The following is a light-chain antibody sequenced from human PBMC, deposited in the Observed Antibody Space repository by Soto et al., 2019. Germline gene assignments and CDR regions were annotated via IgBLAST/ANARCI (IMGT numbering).Light chain of an antibody. CDR1: QSVSSSY. V-gene: IGKV3-20*01. J-gene: IGKJ1*01. CDR3: HQYDNSPLT. CDR2: GAS. Sequence: EIVLTQSPGTLSLSPGERATLSCRASQSVSSSYLAWYQQKPGQAPRLLIYGASSRATGIPDRFSSSGSGTDFTLTISRLEPEDFAVYYCHQYDNSPLTFGQGTKVEIK.